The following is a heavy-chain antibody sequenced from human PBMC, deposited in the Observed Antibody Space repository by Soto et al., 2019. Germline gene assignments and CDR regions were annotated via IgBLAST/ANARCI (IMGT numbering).Heavy chain of an antibody. Sequence: GGSLRLSCAASGFNFSSYAMSWVRQAPGKGLEWVSAISGSGGSTYYADSVKGRFTIPRDNSKNTLYLQMNSLRAEDTAVYYCAKEKNHCSSTSCYKYFQHWGQGTLVTVSS. J-gene: IGHJ1*01. D-gene: IGHD2-2*01. V-gene: IGHV3-23*01. CDR3: AKEKNHCSSTSCYKYFQH. CDR2: ISGSGGST. CDR1: GFNFSSYA.